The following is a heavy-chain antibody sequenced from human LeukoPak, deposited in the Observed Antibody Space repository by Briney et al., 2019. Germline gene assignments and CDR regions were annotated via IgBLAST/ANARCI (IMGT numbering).Heavy chain of an antibody. CDR2: IFPGVSDT. D-gene: IGHD2-15*01. Sequence: GESLKISCKGSGYSFTSYWIGWLRRMPGKGLEWMGIIFPGVSDTRYSPSFQGQVTISADKSISTAYLQWSSLKDSDTAMYYCARQECSGGSCYPIDAFDIWGQGTMVTVSS. CDR3: ARQECSGGSCYPIDAFDI. J-gene: IGHJ3*02. CDR1: GYSFTSYW. V-gene: IGHV5-51*01.